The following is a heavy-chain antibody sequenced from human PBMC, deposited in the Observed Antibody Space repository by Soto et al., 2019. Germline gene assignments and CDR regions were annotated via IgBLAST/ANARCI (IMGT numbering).Heavy chain of an antibody. D-gene: IGHD6-19*01. J-gene: IGHJ5*02. CDR2: INPNSGGT. CDR3: AKALRAVANNWFDP. CDR1: GYTFSGFY. V-gene: IGHV1-2*02. Sequence: GASVKVSCKASGYTFSGFYMHWVRQAPGQGLEWMGWINPNSGGTKSAEKFQGRVTMTRDTSISTAYMELSRLTSDDTAVYYCAKALRAVANNWFDPWGQGTLVTVSS.